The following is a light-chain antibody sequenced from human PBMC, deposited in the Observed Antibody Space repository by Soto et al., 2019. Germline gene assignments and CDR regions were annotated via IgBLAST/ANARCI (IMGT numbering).Light chain of an antibody. J-gene: IGKJ5*01. CDR2: AAS. CDR1: QSISSY. V-gene: IGKV1-39*01. CDR3: QQSYSTPSIT. Sequence: DIQMTQSPSSLSASVGDRVTITCRASQSISSYLNWYQQKPGKAPKLLIYAASSLQSGVPSRFSGSGSGTDVTLTISSLQPEDFATYYCQQSYSTPSITVGQGTRLEIK.